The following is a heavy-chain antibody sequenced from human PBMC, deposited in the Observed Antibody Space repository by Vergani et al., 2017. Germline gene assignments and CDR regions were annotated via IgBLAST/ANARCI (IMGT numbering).Heavy chain of an antibody. CDR3: ATKSCGTPGCQIGYFRE. Sequence: QVHLVESGGGVVQPGRSLRLSCVVSGVTSSYYGMHWVRQAPGKGLEWLAVISYDGTQKYYADSVKGRFTISRDNSKSTLYLQMNSLRTEDTAVYYCATKSCGTPGCQIGYFREWGQGTLVTVSS. D-gene: IGHD1-1*01. CDR2: ISYDGTQK. V-gene: IGHV3-30*03. CDR1: GVTSSYYG. J-gene: IGHJ1*01.